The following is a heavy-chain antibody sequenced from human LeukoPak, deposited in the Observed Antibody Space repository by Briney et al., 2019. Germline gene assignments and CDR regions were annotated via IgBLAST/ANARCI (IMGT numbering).Heavy chain of an antibody. V-gene: IGHV3-23*01. D-gene: IGHD5-18*01. Sequence: GGSLRLSCIASGFTLSSYEMSWIRQAPGKGLEWVTSVDYSGGDTHYADSVMGRFTISRDNSKNTLYLQLNSLRAEDTAVYYCATQRGYSYGGYYFDYWGQGTLVTVPS. CDR3: ATQRGYSYGGYYFDY. J-gene: IGHJ4*02. CDR1: GFTLSSYE. CDR2: VDYSGGDT.